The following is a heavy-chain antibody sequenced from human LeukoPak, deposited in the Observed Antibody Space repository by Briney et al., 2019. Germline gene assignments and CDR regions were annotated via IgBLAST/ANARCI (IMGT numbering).Heavy chain of an antibody. CDR1: GYSFTSYW. V-gene: IGHV5-51*01. J-gene: IGHJ4*02. CDR3: ARLWPGSGHPF. Sequence: GESLKISCKGSGYSFTSYWIAWVRQMPGKGLEWMGIIYPGDSDIRYSPSFQGQVTFSADNSISAAYLQWSSLKASDTAMYYCARLWPGSGHPFWGQGTLVTVSS. D-gene: IGHD3-3*01. CDR2: IYPGDSDI.